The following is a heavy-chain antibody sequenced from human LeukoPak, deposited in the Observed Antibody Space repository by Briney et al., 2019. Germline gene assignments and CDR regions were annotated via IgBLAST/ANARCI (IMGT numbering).Heavy chain of an antibody. CDR1: GYTFTGYY. CDR3: AREYSSSPEGFDP. J-gene: IGHJ5*02. Sequence: GASVKVSCKASGYTFTGYYMHWVRQAPGQGFEWMGWINPNSGGTNYAQKFQGRVTMTRDTSISTAYMELSRLRSDDTAVYYCAREYSSSPEGFDPWGQGTLVTVSS. D-gene: IGHD6-6*01. CDR2: INPNSGGT. V-gene: IGHV1-2*02.